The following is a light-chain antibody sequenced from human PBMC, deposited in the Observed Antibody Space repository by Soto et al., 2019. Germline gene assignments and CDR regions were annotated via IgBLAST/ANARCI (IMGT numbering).Light chain of an antibody. J-gene: IGKJ4*01. CDR3: QQYYSYPLT. CDR1: QGISSY. Sequence: AIRMPQSLSSFSASTGARVPITCRASQGISSYLAWYQQKPGKATKLLIYAASTLQSGVPSRFSGSGSGTDFTLTISCLQSEDFATYYCQQYYSYPLTVGGGTKVDIK. CDR2: AAS. V-gene: IGKV1-8*01.